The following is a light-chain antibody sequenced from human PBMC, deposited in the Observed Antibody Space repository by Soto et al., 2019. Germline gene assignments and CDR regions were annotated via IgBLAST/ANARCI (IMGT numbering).Light chain of an antibody. V-gene: IGKV3-11*01. CDR2: DAS. CDR1: QTVSSC. CDR3: QQRSTWPVT. Sequence: EIVLTQSPATLSLSPGERATLSCRASQTVSSCLAWYQQKPGQAPRLLISDASNRATGIPARFSGSGSGTDFTLTISSLEPEDFAVYYCQQRSTWPVTFGGGTKVEIK. J-gene: IGKJ4*01.